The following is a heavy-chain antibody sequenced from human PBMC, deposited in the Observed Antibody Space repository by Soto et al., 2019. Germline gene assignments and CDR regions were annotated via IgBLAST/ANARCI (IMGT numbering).Heavy chain of an antibody. CDR3: ARPYCRSTRCYLYYYGMDV. V-gene: IGHV3-30-3*01. J-gene: IGHJ6*02. Sequence: QVQVVESGGGVVQPGTSLRLSCAASGFTFSVSAIHWVRKAPGKGLEWGAVISSDGSHQYYADSVRGRFTISRDNPKNTLYLQMNSRRAEDTAVYYCARPYCRSTRCYLYYYGMDVWGPGTTVTVSS. CDR2: ISSDGSHQ. D-gene: IGHD2-2*01. CDR1: GFTFSVSA.